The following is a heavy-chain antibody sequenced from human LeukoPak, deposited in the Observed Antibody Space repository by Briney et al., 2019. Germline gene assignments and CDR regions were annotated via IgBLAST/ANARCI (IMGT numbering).Heavy chain of an antibody. CDR2: ISGDGGST. CDR1: GFTFDDYA. D-gene: IGHD3-22*01. V-gene: IGHV3-43*02. Sequence: GGSLRLSCAASGFTFDDYAMHWVRQAPGKGLEWVSLISGDGGSTYYADSVKGRFTISRDNSKSSLYLQMNSLRTEDTALYYCAQIPQINYYDSSCLDGYWGQGTLVTVSS. J-gene: IGHJ4*02. CDR3: AQIPQINYYDSSCLDGY.